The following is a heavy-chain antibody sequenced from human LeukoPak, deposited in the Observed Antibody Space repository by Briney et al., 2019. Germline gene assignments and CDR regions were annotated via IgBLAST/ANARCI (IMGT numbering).Heavy chain of an antibody. V-gene: IGHV1-18*01. Sequence: ASVKVSCRASGYTLSRYGITWVRPAPGQGLEWVGWINAYNGKTYYAQKLQGRLTMTTDAATNTAYMQVRTLISDDTDMYFCARATAFGAMIPYGMHVWGQGTTVTVSS. CDR3: ARATAFGAMIPYGMHV. D-gene: IGHD5-12*01. J-gene: IGHJ6*02. CDR1: GYTLSRYG. CDR2: INAYNGKT.